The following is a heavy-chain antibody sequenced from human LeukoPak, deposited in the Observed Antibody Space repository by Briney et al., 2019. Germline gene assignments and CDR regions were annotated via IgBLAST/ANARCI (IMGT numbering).Heavy chain of an antibody. J-gene: IGHJ4*02. CDR2: IYNSGST. D-gene: IGHD3-10*01. V-gene: IGHV4-39*01. CDR1: GGSISSSDYY. Sequence: PSETLSLTCTVSGGSISSSDYYWGWIRQPPGKGLEWIGNIYNSGSTYYNPSLKSRVTISVDTSKNQFSLKLSSVTVADTAVYYCARRGRYGSGSYFDYWGQGTLVTVSS. CDR3: ARRGRYGSGSYFDY.